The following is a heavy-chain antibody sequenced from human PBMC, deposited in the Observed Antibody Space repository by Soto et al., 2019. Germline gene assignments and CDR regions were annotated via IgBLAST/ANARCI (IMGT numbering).Heavy chain of an antibody. CDR2: IYYNGNT. V-gene: IGHV4-59*11. CDR3: ARSDWYSEY. J-gene: IGHJ4*02. CDR1: GGSISNHY. Sequence: QVQLQESGPGLVKPSETLSLTCTVSGGSISNHYWSWIRQPPGKGLEWIGYIYYNGNTNYNPSLKSRVPMSVGTYKNQFSLKLSSVTAADTAVYYCARSDWYSEYWGQGTLITVSS. D-gene: IGHD2-21*02.